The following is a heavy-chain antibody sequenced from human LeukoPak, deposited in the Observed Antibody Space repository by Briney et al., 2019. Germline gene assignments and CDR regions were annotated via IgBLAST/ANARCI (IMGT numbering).Heavy chain of an antibody. CDR1: GGSISSGGYY. D-gene: IGHD6-13*01. J-gene: IGHJ3*02. Sequence: TSETLSLTCTVSGGSISSGGYYWSWIRQHPGKGLEWIVYIYYSGSTYYNPSLKSRVTMSVDTSKNQFSLTLSSVTAADTAVYYCARSIAAAGTLYAFDIWGQGTMVTVSS. CDR3: ARSIAAAGTLYAFDI. V-gene: IGHV4-31*03. CDR2: IYYSGST.